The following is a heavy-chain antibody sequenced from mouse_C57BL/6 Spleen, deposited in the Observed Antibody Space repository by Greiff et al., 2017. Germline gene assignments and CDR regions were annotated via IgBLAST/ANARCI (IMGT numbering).Heavy chain of an antibody. CDR2: ISSGGSYT. Sequence: EVMLVESGGDLVKPGGSLKLSCAASGFTFSSYGMSWVRQTPDKRLEWVATISSGGSYTYYPDSVEGRFTISRDNAKNTLYLQMGSLKSEDTAMYYCARSNWNFDYWGQGTTLTGSS. D-gene: IGHD4-1*01. V-gene: IGHV5-6*02. CDR1: GFTFSSYG. J-gene: IGHJ2*01. CDR3: ARSNWNFDY.